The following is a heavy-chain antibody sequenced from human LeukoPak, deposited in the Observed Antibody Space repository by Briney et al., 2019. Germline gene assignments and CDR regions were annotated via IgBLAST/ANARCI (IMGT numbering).Heavy chain of an antibody. CDR1: RFTFDDYG. D-gene: IGHD3-22*01. Sequence: PGGSLRLSCAASRFTFDDYGMSWVRQAPGKGLEWVSAISGSGGSTYYAASVKGRFTISRDNSKNPLYLQMNSLRAEDTAVYYCAKARITYYYDSSGYYYDYWGQGTLVTVSS. V-gene: IGHV3-23*01. J-gene: IGHJ4*02. CDR2: ISGSGGST. CDR3: AKARITYYYDSSGYYYDY.